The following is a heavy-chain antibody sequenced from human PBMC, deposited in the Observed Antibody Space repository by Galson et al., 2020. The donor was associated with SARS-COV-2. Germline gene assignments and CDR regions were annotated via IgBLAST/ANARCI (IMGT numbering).Heavy chain of an antibody. CDR1: GFTFSSYA. CDR3: ATPRFQGGSGWYYFDY. CDR2: ISYDGSNK. D-gene: IGHD6-19*01. Sequence: GESLKISCAAYGFTFSSYAMHWVRQAPGKGLEWVAVISYDGSNKYYADSVKGRFTISRDNSKNTLYLQMNSLRAEDTAVYYCATPRFQGGSGWYYFDYWGQGTLVTVSS. V-gene: IGHV3-30*04. J-gene: IGHJ4*02.